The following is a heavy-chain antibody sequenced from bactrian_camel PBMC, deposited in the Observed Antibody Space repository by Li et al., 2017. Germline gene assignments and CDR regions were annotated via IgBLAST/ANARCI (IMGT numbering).Heavy chain of an antibody. D-gene: IGHD3*01. CDR1: GFTFSDYY. CDR3: AADPEGTYECYTGSWSE. V-gene: IGHV3S40*01. Sequence: VQLVESGGGLVQPGGSLRLSCAASGFTFSDYYMSWVRQAPGKGLEWVSRINSDGGTTYYADSVKGRFTISRDNAKNTLFLQMNSLKPEDTAMYYCAADPEGTYECYTGSWSEWGQGTQVTVS. J-gene: IGHJ4*01. CDR2: INSDGGTT.